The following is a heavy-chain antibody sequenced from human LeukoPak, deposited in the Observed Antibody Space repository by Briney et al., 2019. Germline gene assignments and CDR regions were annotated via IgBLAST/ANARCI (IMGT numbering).Heavy chain of an antibody. CDR1: AFPLDDFY. CDR2: ISKLGLTT. D-gene: IGHD6-25*01. J-gene: IGHJ4*02. CDR3: ACGFRYFGHDF. Sequence: GGALRLSFTASAFPLDDFYISWSRQAPGKGLESIAYISKLGLTTYYAKSVKGRFIISWDKENNLMYLQMTSLSAADTAVSYCACGFRYFGHDFWGQGTLVTVSS. V-gene: IGHV3-11*01.